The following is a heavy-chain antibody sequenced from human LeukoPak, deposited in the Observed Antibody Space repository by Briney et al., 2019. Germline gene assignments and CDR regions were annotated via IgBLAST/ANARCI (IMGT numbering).Heavy chain of an antibody. J-gene: IGHJ4*02. Sequence: GSVKVSCKASGYTFTSYGISWVRQAPGQGREWMGWISAYNGNTNYAQKLQGRVTMTTDTSTSTAYMELRSLRSDDTAVYYCARDLRLYSSSWYGTLGYWGQGTLVTVSS. CDR2: ISAYNGNT. CDR3: ARDLRLYSSSWYGTLGY. V-gene: IGHV1-18*04. D-gene: IGHD6-13*01. CDR1: GYTFTSYG.